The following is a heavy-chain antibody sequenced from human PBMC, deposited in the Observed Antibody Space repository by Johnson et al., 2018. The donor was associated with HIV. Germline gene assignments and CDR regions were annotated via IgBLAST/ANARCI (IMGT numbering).Heavy chain of an antibody. CDR2: IVGSGVSI. CDR1: GFTFSSYA. Sequence: VQLVESGGGLVQPGGSLRLSCAASGFTFSSYAMSWVRQPPGKGLEGVSGIVGSGVSIYYADSVTGRFTISRDNAKNSLYLQMNSLRAEDTAVYYCARPDLGLWFRESNAFDIWGQGTMVTVSS. CDR3: ARPDLGLWFRESNAFDI. D-gene: IGHD3-10*01. J-gene: IGHJ3*02. V-gene: IGHV3-23*04.